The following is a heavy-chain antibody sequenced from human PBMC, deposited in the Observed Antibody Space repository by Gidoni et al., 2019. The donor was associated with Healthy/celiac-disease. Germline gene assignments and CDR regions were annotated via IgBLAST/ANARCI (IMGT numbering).Heavy chain of an antibody. Sequence: QVQLVQSAAEVKKPGASVKVSCKASGYTFTSYGISWVRQAPGQGLEWMGWISANNGNTNYAQKLQGRVTMTTDTSTSTAYMELRSLRSDDTAVYYCARDRGNIVGATIRPRYLDYWGQGTLVTVSS. CDR2: ISANNGNT. J-gene: IGHJ4*02. V-gene: IGHV1-18*01. CDR1: GYTFTSYG. D-gene: IGHD1-26*01. CDR3: ARDRGNIVGATIRPRYLDY.